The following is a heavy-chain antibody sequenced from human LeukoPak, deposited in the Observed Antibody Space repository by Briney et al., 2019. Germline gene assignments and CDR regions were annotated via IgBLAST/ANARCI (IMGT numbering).Heavy chain of an antibody. J-gene: IGHJ6*02. V-gene: IGHV5-51*01. CDR1: DYRFSTYW. CDR2: IYPGDSDT. CDR3: ARKAGGMDV. Sequence: GESLKISCKASDYRFSTYWIGWVRQMPGKGLEWMGIIYPGDSDTRYSPSFQGQVTMSADKSVSTAYLQWISLKASDTATYYCARKAGGMDVWGQGTTVTVSS.